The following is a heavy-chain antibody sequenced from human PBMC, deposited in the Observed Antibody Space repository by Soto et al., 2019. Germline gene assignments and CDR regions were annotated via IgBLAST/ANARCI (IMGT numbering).Heavy chain of an antibody. J-gene: IGHJ4*02. CDR2: IIPIFNST. CDR1: GSRFSNYV. Sequence: SVKVSCKVSGSRFSNYVISWVRQAPGHGLEWLGRIIPIFNSTKYAQSFQGRVTITADKSTSTASLELSSLRSDDTAAYYCAREGRGKKAGYNGLVSLGYWGQGTLVTVSS. D-gene: IGHD2-2*02. V-gene: IGHV1-69*06. CDR3: AREGRGKKAGYNGLVSLGY.